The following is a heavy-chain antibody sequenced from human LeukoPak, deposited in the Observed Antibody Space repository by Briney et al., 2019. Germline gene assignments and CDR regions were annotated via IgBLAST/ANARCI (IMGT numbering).Heavy chain of an antibody. V-gene: IGHV3-48*01. CDR1: GFTFSSYS. CDR2: ISSSSSTI. CDR3: ARAPRWVSGLYMDA. Sequence: GGSLRLSCGASGFTFSSYSMNWVRQAPWKGLEWVSYISSSSSTIYYADSVKGRFTISRDNSKNTLYLQMNSLRAEDTAVYYCARAPRWVSGLYMDAWGKGTTVTVSS. J-gene: IGHJ6*03. D-gene: IGHD4-23*01.